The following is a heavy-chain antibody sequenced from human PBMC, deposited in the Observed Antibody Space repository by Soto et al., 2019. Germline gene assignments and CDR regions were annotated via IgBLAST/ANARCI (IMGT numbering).Heavy chain of an antibody. CDR1: GYTFTSYY. CDR3: ALSILVFIPMDYYYGIDV. Sequence: ASVKVSCKASGYTFTSYYMHWVRQAPGQGLERMGIINPSGGNTSYAQKFQGRVTMTRDTSTSTVYMELSSLRSEDTAVYYCALSILVFIPMDYYYGIDVLGQGTTVTGSS. D-gene: IGHD3-22*01. V-gene: IGHV1-46*01. CDR2: INPSGGNT. J-gene: IGHJ6*02.